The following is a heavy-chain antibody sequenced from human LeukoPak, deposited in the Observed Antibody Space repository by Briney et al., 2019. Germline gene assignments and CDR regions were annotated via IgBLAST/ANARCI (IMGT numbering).Heavy chain of an antibody. Sequence: SATLSLTCAVYGGSFSGYYWSWIRQPPGKGLEWLGEINHSGSTNYNPSLKSRVTISVDTSKNQFSLKLSSVTAADTAVYYCAGYNWNYKDLDYWGQGTLVTVSS. CDR2: INHSGST. V-gene: IGHV4-34*01. J-gene: IGHJ4*02. CDR1: GGSFSGYY. D-gene: IGHD1-7*01. CDR3: AGYNWNYKDLDY.